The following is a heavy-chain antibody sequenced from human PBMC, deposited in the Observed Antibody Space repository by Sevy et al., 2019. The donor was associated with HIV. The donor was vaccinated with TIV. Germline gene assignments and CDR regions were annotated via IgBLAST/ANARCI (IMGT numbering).Heavy chain of an antibody. CDR3: ARGGGMVSMLYARFDS. V-gene: IGHV4-38-2*01. D-gene: IGHD2-8*01. CDR2: IYHSGST. J-gene: IGHJ4*02. Sequence: SETLSLTCAVSGYSISTGYYWGWIRQPPGKGLEWIGIIYHSGSTYSNPSLKSRVIISVDTSKNQFSLKLSSVTAADTAVYYCARGGGMVSMLYARFDSWGQGTLVTVSS. CDR1: GYSISTGYY.